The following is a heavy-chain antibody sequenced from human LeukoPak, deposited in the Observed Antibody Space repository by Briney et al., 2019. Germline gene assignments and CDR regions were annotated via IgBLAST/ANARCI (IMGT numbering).Heavy chain of an antibody. CDR2: ITSSSSYI. Sequence: GGSLRLSCAASGFTFSSYNMNWVRQAPGKGLEWVSSITSSSSYIYYADSVKGRFTISGDNAKNSLYLQMDSLGVEDTAEYYCARDPYSGNYGAYYYYYMDVWGKGTTVTVSS. D-gene: IGHD1-26*01. CDR3: ARDPYSGNYGAYYYYYMDV. CDR1: GFTFSSYN. V-gene: IGHV3-21*06. J-gene: IGHJ6*03.